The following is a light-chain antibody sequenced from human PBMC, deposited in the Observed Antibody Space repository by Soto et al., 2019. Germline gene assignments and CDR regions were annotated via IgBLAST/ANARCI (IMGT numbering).Light chain of an antibody. J-gene: IGKJ4*01. CDR2: GAS. Sequence: EIVMTQSPVTLSLSPGDTATLSCRASQTITSNLAWYQQKPGQPPRLLIYGASTRATGLPARFSGSGSGTEFTLTITNLQSEDFAVYYCQQYSSWVTFGGGTQLEI. V-gene: IGKV3-15*01. CDR1: QTITSN. CDR3: QQYSSWVT.